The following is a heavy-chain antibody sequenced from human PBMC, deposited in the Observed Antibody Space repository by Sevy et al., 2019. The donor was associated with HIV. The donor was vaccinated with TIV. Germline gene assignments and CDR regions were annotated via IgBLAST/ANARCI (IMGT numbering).Heavy chain of an antibody. D-gene: IGHD3-22*01. CDR2: ISYDGSHK. V-gene: IGHV3-30*03. CDR3: ARKYDSSGYFDY. Sequence: GGSLRLSCAASAFTFSTYAMHWVRQAPGKGLEWVAVISYDGSHKYYADSVKGRFTISRDDSKNSLYLQLNSLRAEDTAIYYCARKYDSSGYFDYWGQGTLVTVSS. J-gene: IGHJ4*02. CDR1: AFTFSTYA.